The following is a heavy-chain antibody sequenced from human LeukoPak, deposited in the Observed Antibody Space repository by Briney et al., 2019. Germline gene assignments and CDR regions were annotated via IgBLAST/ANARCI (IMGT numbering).Heavy chain of an antibody. Sequence: GGSLRLSCAASGFTLSSYAMSWVRQAPGKGLEWVSAISGSGGSTYYADSVKGRFTISRDNSKNTLYLQMNSLRAEDTAVYYCAKASSSGWYGEDYYYGMDVWGQGTTVTVSS. V-gene: IGHV3-23*01. J-gene: IGHJ6*02. CDR3: AKASSSGWYGEDYYYGMDV. CDR1: GFTLSSYA. CDR2: ISGSGGST. D-gene: IGHD6-19*01.